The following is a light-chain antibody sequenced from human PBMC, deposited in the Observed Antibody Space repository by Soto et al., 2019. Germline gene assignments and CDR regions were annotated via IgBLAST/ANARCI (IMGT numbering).Light chain of an antibody. V-gene: IGLV1-44*01. CDR2: SNN. Sequence: QSALTQPPSASGTPGQRVTISCSGSSSNIGSNTVNWYQQLPGTAPKLLLYSNNQRPSGVPDRFSGSKSGTSASLAISGLQSEDEADYYCAAWDDSLNGYVFGTGTKGTVL. J-gene: IGLJ1*01. CDR3: AAWDDSLNGYV. CDR1: SSNIGSNT.